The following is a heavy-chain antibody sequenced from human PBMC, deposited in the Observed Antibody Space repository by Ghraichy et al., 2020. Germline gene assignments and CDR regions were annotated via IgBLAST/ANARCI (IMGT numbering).Heavy chain of an antibody. V-gene: IGHV3-21*01. D-gene: IGHD1-1*01. CDR2: ISSSSYI. CDR1: GFTFSSYS. Sequence: GGSLRLSCAASGFTFSSYSMNWVRQAPGKGLEWVSSISSSSYIYYADSVKGRFTISRDNAKNSLYLQMNSLRAEDTAVYYCARVVLERPYYYGMDVWGQGTTVTVSS. J-gene: IGHJ6*02. CDR3: ARVVLERPYYYGMDV.